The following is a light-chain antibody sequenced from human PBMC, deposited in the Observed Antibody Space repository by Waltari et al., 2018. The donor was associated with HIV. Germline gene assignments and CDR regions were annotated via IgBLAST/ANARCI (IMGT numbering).Light chain of an antibody. CDR1: SSDVGGYNY. J-gene: IGLJ3*02. V-gene: IGLV2-14*01. CDR2: DVS. CDR3: SSYTSSSTPV. Sequence: QSALTQPASVSGSPGQSITISCTGTSSDVGGYNYVSWYQQHPGKAPKLMIYDVSNRPSGVVNRFSGSKSGNTASLTISGLQAEDEAYYYCSSYTSSSTPVFGGGTKLTVL.